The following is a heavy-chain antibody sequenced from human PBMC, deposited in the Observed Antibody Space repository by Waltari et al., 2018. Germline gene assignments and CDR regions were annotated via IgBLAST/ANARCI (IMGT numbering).Heavy chain of an antibody. CDR1: GFTFSSYW. Sequence: EVQLVESGGGLVQPGGSLRLSCAASGFTFSSYWMSWVRQAPGKGLEWVANIKQDGSEKYYVDSVKGRFTISRDNAKNSLYLQMNSLRAEDTAVYYCARDCSSGGSCHYYYWGQGTLVTVSS. V-gene: IGHV3-7*01. CDR3: ARDCSSGGSCHYYY. J-gene: IGHJ4*02. D-gene: IGHD2-15*01. CDR2: IKQDGSEK.